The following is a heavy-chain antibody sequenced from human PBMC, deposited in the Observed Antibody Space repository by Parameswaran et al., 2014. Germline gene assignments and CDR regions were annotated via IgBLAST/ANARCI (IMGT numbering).Heavy chain of an antibody. Sequence: LRLSCAISGDSVSSNSAAWNWIRQSPSRGLEWLGRTYYRSKWYNDYAVSVKSRITINPDTSKNQFSLQLNSVTPEDTAVYYCARVTQVRGIYYFDYWGQGTLVTVSS. CDR1: GDSVSSNSAA. CDR3: ARVTQVRGIYYFDY. CDR2: TYYRSKWYN. V-gene: IGHV6-1*01. J-gene: IGHJ4*02. D-gene: IGHD3-16*01.